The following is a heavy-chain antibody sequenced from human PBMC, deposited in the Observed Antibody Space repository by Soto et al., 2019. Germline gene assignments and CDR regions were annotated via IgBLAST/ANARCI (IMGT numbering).Heavy chain of an antibody. CDR2: ISGSGGST. CDR1: GFTFSSYA. Sequence: GGSLRLSCAASGFTFSSYAMSWVRQAPGKGLEWVSAISGSGGSTYYADSVKGRFTISRDNSKNTLYLQMNSLRAEDTAVYYCAKAGVPTFDYGGNSGWYFDLWGRGTLVTVSS. V-gene: IGHV3-23*01. J-gene: IGHJ2*01. CDR3: AKAGVPTFDYGGNSGWYFDL. D-gene: IGHD4-17*01.